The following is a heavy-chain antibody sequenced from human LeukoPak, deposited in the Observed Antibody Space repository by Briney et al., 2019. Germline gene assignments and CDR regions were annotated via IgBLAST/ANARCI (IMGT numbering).Heavy chain of an antibody. CDR2: IKQDGSEK. CDR3: ARAPGSSSWYWGYYYYYMDV. CDR1: GFTFSSYC. Sequence: PGGSLRLSCAASGFTFSSYCMSWVRQAPGKGLEWVATIKQDGSEKYYVDSVKGRFTISRDNAKNSLYLQMNSLRAEDTAVYYCARAPGSSSWYWGYYYYYMDVWGKGTTVTISS. D-gene: IGHD6-13*01. J-gene: IGHJ6*03. V-gene: IGHV3-7*01.